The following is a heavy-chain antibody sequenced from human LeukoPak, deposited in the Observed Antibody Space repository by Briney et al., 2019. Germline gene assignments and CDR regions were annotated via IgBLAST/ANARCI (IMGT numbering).Heavy chain of an antibody. CDR3: AKVKWSSSGALDY. Sequence: GGSLRLSCAASGFTFSSYAMSWVRQAPGKGLEWVSAISGSGGSTYYADSVKGRFSISRDDSKNTLYLQMNSLRVEDTAIYYCAKVKWSSSGALDYWGQGTLVSVSS. CDR2: ISGSGGST. D-gene: IGHD6-25*01. J-gene: IGHJ4*02. CDR1: GFTFSSYA. V-gene: IGHV3-23*01.